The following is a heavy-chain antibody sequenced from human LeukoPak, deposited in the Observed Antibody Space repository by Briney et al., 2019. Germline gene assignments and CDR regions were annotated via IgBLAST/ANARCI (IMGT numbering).Heavy chain of an antibody. CDR2: IYYSGST. CDR1: GGSISSYY. J-gene: IGHJ4*02. V-gene: IGHV4-59*01. D-gene: IGHD2-2*01. CDR3: ARVYCSSTSCSMYYFDY. Sequence: SETLSLTCTVSGGSISSYYWSWIRQPPGKGLEWIGYIYYSGSTNYIPSLKSRVTISVDTSKNQFSLKLSSVTAADTAVYYCARVYCSSTSCSMYYFDYWGQGTLVTVSS.